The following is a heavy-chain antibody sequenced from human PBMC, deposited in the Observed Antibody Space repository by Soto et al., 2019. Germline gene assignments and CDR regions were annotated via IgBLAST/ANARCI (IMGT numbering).Heavy chain of an antibody. CDR2: IFYSGKT. D-gene: IGHD4-17*01. J-gene: IGHJ4*02. V-gene: IGHV4-31*01. CDR1: GGSLESGNYF. Sequence: QVQLQESGPGLVKPSQTLSLTCSVSGGSLESGNYFWTWIRQRPGKGLEWIGNIFYSGKTYYNPSLESLVSMSVDTSKNQFSVNLTSVTAADTAVYFCAREHDYGGNFDYWGQGTLVTVSS. CDR3: AREHDYGGNFDY.